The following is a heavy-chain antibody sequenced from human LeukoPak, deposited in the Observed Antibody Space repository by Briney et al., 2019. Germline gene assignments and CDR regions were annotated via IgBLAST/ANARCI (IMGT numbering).Heavy chain of an antibody. J-gene: IGHJ6*02. CDR1: GGSIKRYY. CDR3: ARGSRDYGSGSYWDV. CDR2: TTGNIYYSGST. V-gene: IGHV4-59*07. Sequence: SDTLSLTRTVSGGSIKRYYGDWSRQPPGKGLEGIGYTTGNIYYSGSTNYNPSLKSRVTISGDTSKNPFSLKLSSVTAADAAVYYCARGSRDYGSGSYWDVWGQGTTVTVSS. D-gene: IGHD3-10*01.